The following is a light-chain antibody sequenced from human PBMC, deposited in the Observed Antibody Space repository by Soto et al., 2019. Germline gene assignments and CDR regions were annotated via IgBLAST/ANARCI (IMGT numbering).Light chain of an antibody. J-gene: IGKJ1*01. CDR3: QQASSFPWT. Sequence: DIQMTQSPSSVSASVGGRVTITCRASQGISKWLAWYQQKPGKGPNLLIYSASTLQRGVPSRFSGSGSGTDFTLTISSLQPEDFGTYYCQQASSFPWTFGQGTKVDIK. CDR2: SAS. V-gene: IGKV1-12*01. CDR1: QGISKW.